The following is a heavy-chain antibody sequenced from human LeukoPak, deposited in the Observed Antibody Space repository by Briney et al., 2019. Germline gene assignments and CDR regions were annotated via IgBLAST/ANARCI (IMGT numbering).Heavy chain of an antibody. CDR3: AKRLTSFRTFDY. CDR1: GFIFSSYA. D-gene: IGHD2-2*01. Sequence: GGSLRLSCAASGFIFSSYAMSWVRQAPGKGLEWVSAISGSGTGTYYADSVKGRFTISRDNSKNTLYLQMNNLRAEDTAVYYCAKRLTSFRTFDYWGQGTLVTVSS. CDR2: ISGSGTGT. V-gene: IGHV3-23*01. J-gene: IGHJ4*02.